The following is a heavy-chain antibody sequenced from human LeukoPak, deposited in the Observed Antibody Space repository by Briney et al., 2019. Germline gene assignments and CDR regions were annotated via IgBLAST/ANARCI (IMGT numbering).Heavy chain of an antibody. CDR1: GGTFSSYA. V-gene: IGHV1-69*05. CDR3: ARVLYYDSSGYSTYYYYMDV. J-gene: IGHJ6*03. CDR2: IIPIFGTA. D-gene: IGHD3-22*01. Sequence: ASVKVSCKASGGTFSSYAISWVRQAPGQGLEWMGGIIPIFGTANYAQKFQGRVTITTDESTSTAYMELSSLRSDDTAVYYCARVLYYDSSGYSTYYYYMDVWGKGTTVTVSS.